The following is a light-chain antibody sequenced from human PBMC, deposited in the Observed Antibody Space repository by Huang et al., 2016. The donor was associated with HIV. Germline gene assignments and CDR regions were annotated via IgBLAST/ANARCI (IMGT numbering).Light chain of an antibody. Sequence: IVLTQSPVTLSASPGGSATLFCRASQSVGSYLAWYQHKPGQAPRLLIYDASNRATDIPARFSGSGYGTEFTLNINSLEPEDSAVYYCQQRRNWPPTYTFGEGTKLEI. V-gene: IGKV3-11*01. CDR1: QSVGSY. CDR2: DAS. J-gene: IGKJ2*01. CDR3: QQRRNWPPTYT.